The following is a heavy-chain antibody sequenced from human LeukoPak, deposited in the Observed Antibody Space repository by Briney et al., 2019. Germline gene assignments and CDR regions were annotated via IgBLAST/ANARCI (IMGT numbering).Heavy chain of an antibody. Sequence: ASVKVSCKASGYTFTSYGISWVRQAPGQGLEWMGWISAYNGNTNYAQKPQGRVTMTTDTSTSTAYMELRSLRSDDTAVYYCARDYYYDSSGYSSYFDYWGQGTLVTVSS. CDR1: GYTFTSYG. CDR2: ISAYNGNT. CDR3: ARDYYYDSSGYSSYFDY. V-gene: IGHV1-18*01. D-gene: IGHD3-22*01. J-gene: IGHJ4*02.